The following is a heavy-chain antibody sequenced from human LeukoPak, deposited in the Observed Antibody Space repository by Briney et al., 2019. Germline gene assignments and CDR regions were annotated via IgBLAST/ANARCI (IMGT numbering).Heavy chain of an antibody. CDR1: GYTFTRYG. CDR2: ISAYNGNT. CDR3: ARDGAIVVVPAAIVADDAFDI. J-gene: IGHJ3*02. Sequence: ASVKVSCKASGYTFTRYGISWVRDAPGPGLEWMGWISAYNGNTNYAQKLQGRVTMTTDTSTSTAYMELRSLRSDDTAVYYCARDGAIVVVPAAIVADDAFDIWGQGTMVTVSS. D-gene: IGHD2-2*02. V-gene: IGHV1-18*01.